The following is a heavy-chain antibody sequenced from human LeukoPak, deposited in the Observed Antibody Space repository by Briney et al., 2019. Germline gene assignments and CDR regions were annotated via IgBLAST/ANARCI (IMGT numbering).Heavy chain of an antibody. D-gene: IGHD1-1*01. J-gene: IGHJ4*02. CDR1: GFTFSSYS. CDR3: AKSRSGSANWALQIFDN. V-gene: IGHV3-48*01. CDR2: ISSSSSTI. Sequence: PGGSLRLSCAASGFTFSSYSMNWVRQAPGKGLEWVSYISSSSSTIYYADYVKGRFTISRDNSNNSLFVQMNSLRAEDTAVYFCAKSRSGSANWALQIFDNWGQGTLVTVSS.